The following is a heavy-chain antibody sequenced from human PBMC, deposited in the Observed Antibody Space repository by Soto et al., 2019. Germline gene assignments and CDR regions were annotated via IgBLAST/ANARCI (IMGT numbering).Heavy chain of an antibody. V-gene: IGHV1-69*01. CDR3: AKYKGVGQLVDAFDI. CDR2: IIPMFDTT. D-gene: IGHD6-6*01. J-gene: IGHJ3*02. Sequence: QVQLVQSGAEVKKPGSSVKVSCEVSGDSFHSHAITWMRQAPGQGLEWMGQIIPMFDTTNQAQKCQDRVAFTADASTTTAYMELRSLGSEDTAVSYCAKYKGVGQLVDAFDIWGQGTMVTVSS. CDR1: GDSFHSHA.